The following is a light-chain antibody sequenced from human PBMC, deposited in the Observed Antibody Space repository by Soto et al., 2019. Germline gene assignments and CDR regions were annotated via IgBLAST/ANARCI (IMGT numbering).Light chain of an antibody. J-gene: IGLJ1*01. V-gene: IGLV2-8*01. Sequence: QSALTQPPSASGSPGQSVTISCTGTKNDIGVYDFVSWYQHHPGKAPRLIIYEVVQRPSGVPDRFSGSKSGNTASLTVSGLQAPDVADYFCTSYAGSNTYVFGSGTKVTVL. CDR1: KNDIGVYDF. CDR2: EVV. CDR3: TSYAGSNTYV.